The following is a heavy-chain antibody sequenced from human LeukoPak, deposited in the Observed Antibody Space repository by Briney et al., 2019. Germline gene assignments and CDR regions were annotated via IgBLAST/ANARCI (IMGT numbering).Heavy chain of an antibody. Sequence: GASVKVSCKASGYTFTGYYMHWVRQAPGQGLEWMGWINPNSGGTNYAQKFQGWVTITRDTSISTAYMELSRLRSDDTAVYYCARGPRCSSTSCYSPFDYWGQGTLVTVSS. CDR2: INPNSGGT. J-gene: IGHJ4*02. V-gene: IGHV1-2*04. CDR3: ARGPRCSSTSCYSPFDY. CDR1: GYTFTGYY. D-gene: IGHD2-2*01.